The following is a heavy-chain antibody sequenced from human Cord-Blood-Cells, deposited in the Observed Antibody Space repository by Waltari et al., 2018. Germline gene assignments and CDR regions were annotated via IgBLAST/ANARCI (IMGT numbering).Heavy chain of an antibody. CDR2: IRSKANSYAT. J-gene: IGHJ4*02. V-gene: IGHV3-73*02. Sequence: EVQLVESGGGLVQPGGSLKLSCAASGFTFSGSAMHWVRQASGKGVEWVGRIRSKANSYATAYAASVKGRFTISRDDSKNTAYLQMNSLKTEDTAVYYCTSVWGAAPYWGQGTLVTVSS. D-gene: IGHD3-16*01. CDR3: TSVWGAAPY. CDR1: GFTFSGSA.